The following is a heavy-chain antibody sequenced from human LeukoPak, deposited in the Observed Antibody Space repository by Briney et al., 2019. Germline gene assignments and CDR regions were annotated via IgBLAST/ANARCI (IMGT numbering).Heavy chain of an antibody. CDR2: ISAYNGKT. V-gene: IGHV1-18*01. CDR3: ARCWSSDRGYCDY. CDR1: GHTFTSYG. Sequence: ASVKVSCKTSGHTFTSYGITWVRQAPGQGLEWMGWISAYNGKTDYARKLQERVTMTTDTSTSTAYMELRSLRSDDTAVYYGARCWSSDRGYCDYWGQGTLVTVSS. J-gene: IGHJ4*02.